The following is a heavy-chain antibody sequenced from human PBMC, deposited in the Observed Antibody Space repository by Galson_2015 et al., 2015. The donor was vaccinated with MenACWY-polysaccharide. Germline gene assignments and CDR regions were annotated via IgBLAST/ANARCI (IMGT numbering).Heavy chain of an antibody. D-gene: IGHD1-26*01. J-gene: IGHJ2*01. CDR2: ISGSGGST. CDR1: GFTFSSCA. Sequence: SLRLSCAASGFTFSSCAMSWVRQAPGKGLEWVSTISGSGGSTYYAGSVKGRFTISRDISKNTLYLQMNSLRVEDTAVYYCAKGVGPYWYFDLWGRGTLVTVSS. V-gene: IGHV3-23*01. CDR3: AKGVGPYWYFDL.